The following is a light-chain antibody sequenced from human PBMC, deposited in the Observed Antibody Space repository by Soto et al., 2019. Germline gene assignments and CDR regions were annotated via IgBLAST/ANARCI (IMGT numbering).Light chain of an antibody. Sequence: DIQLTQSPSFLSASVGDRVTITCRASQGISSYLAWYQQKPGKAPNLLIYAASTLHSWVPSRFSGSGSGTELTLTISSLQPEDFATYYCQQLNSYPSTFGQGTRLDIK. V-gene: IGKV1-9*01. CDR1: QGISSY. CDR2: AAS. CDR3: QQLNSYPST. J-gene: IGKJ5*01.